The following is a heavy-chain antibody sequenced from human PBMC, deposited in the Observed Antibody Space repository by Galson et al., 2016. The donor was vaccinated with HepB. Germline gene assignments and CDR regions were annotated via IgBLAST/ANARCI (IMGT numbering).Heavy chain of an antibody. CDR2: IVPIYGTT. CDR1: GETFTDYG. CDR3: VRFRSRWGRLGPIDY. D-gene: IGHD6-13*01. J-gene: IGHJ4*02. Sequence: SVKVSCKASGETFTDYGISWVRQSPEQGLEWMGGIVPIYGTTKHAQRFQGRVTISADEPTTTAYMELDSLTSDDTAIYFCVRFRSRWGRLGPIDYWGQG. V-gene: IGHV1-69*13.